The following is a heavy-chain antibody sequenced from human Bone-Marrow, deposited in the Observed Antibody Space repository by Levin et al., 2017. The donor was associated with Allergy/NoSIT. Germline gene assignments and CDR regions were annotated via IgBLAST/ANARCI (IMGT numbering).Heavy chain of an antibody. J-gene: IGHJ6*02. CDR2: IDWNGGSI. D-gene: IGHD3-10*01. CDR3: ARDVFSARTGSMDV. CDR1: GFTFDDYG. V-gene: IGHV3-9*01. Sequence: SLKISCIASGFTFDDYGMHWVRQTPKEGLEWVSGIDWNGGSIGYADSVKGRFIISRDNGKNSLSLQMNSLRAEDTAFYYCARDVFSARTGSMDVWGQGTLVTVSS.